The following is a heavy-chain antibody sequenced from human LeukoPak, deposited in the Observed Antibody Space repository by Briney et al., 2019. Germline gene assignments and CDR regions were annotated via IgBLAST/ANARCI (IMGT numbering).Heavy chain of an antibody. V-gene: IGHV4-4*07. CDR1: GGSVRSYW. CDR3: ARQGYTVSYYFLDY. Sequence: SETLSLTCDVSGGSVRSYWWGWVRQPAGKGLEWLGRIYSTGSTRFNPSLKSRLTLSIDTSTNQFSLKLTSVTAADTAVYFCARQGYTVSYYFLDYWSQGTLVTVSS. D-gene: IGHD1-26*01. J-gene: IGHJ4*02. CDR2: IYSTGST.